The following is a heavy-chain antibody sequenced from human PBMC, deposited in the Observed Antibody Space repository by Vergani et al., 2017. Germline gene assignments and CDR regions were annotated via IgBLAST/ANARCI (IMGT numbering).Heavy chain of an antibody. Sequence: EVQLVESGGGLVQPGRSLRLSCAASGFTFDDYAMHWVRQAPGKGLEGVSGISWNSGSIGYADSVKGRFTISRDNAKNSLYLQMNSLRAEDTALYYCAKGYYYDSSGYYYDAFDIWGQGTMVTVSS. CDR2: ISWNSGSI. CDR3: AKGYYYDSSGYYYDAFDI. D-gene: IGHD3-22*01. CDR1: GFTFDDYA. J-gene: IGHJ3*02. V-gene: IGHV3-9*01.